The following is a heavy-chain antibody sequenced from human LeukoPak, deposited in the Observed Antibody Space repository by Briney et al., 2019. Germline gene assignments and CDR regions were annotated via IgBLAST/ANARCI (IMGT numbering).Heavy chain of an antibody. Sequence: SETLSLTCTVSGGSISTSSYPWGWIRQPPGKGLEWIGTIYYTGSTNYNPSLKSRVTISVDTSKKQFSLKLNSVTAADTAVYYCARVPVNIWENWFDPWGQGTLVTVSS. J-gene: IGHJ5*02. V-gene: IGHV4-39*07. CDR3: ARVPVNIWENWFDP. D-gene: IGHD1-26*01. CDR1: GGSISTSSYP. CDR2: IYYTGST.